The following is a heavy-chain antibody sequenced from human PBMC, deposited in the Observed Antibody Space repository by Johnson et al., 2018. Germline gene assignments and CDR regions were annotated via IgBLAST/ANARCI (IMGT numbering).Heavy chain of an antibody. Sequence: VQLVESGGGVVQPGRSLRVSCVASGFTSPGKGLEWVTLISYDGSNKYYADSVTGRFTISRDNSKNTLYLQMNSLRAEDTAVFYCARKYSWNDGTFYYYMDVWGKGTTVTVSS. CDR1: GFTS. V-gene: IGHV3-30*03. CDR3: ARKYSWNDGTFYYYMDV. D-gene: IGHD1-1*01. J-gene: IGHJ6*03. CDR2: ISYDGSNK.